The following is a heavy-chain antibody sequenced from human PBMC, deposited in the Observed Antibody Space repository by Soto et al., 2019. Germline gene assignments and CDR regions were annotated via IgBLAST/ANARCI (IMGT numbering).Heavy chain of an antibody. Sequence: QVQLVQSGAEVKKPGASVKVSCKTSGYTFSNYGINWVRQAPGQGLEWMGWSSPHNGNTNSAQRLQGRVTMTTDTSMNTAYLELRSLSFDDTAVYYCARARAGSFAFDIWGQGTLVTVSS. V-gene: IGHV1-18*01. CDR2: SSPHNGNT. J-gene: IGHJ3*02. CDR3: ARARAGSFAFDI. CDR1: GYTFSNYG. D-gene: IGHD1-26*01.